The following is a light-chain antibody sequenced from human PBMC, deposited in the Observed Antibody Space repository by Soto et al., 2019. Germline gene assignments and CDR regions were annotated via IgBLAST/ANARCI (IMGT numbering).Light chain of an antibody. CDR3: SSYSSRSTVV. Sequence: QSALTQPASVSGSPGQSITISCTGTSSDVGGYNYVSWYQQHPGKAPKLMIYGVSNRPSGFSTRFSGSKSGNTASLTISGLQAEDEADYYCSSYSSRSTVVFGGGTKLTVL. CDR2: GVS. CDR1: SSDVGGYNY. J-gene: IGLJ2*01. V-gene: IGLV2-14*03.